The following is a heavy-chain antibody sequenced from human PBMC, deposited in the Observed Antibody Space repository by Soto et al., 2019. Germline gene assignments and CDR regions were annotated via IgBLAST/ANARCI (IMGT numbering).Heavy chain of an antibody. V-gene: IGHV3-21*01. D-gene: IGHD3-22*01. J-gene: IGHJ4*02. CDR3: AGGVSYDESGHSLRLVFGY. Sequence: GGSLRLSCEASGFAFVVHSITRGRQVSGSGPQSCASITSHTVYIWYADSVRGRFTISRDNAKNSVYLQLSGMRDEDTAVYYCAGGVSYDESGHSLRLVFGYWGRGDLVTVSS. CDR1: GFAFVVHS. CDR2: ITSHTVYI.